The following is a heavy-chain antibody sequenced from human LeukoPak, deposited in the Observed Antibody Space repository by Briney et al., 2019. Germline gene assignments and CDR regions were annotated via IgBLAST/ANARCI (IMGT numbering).Heavy chain of an antibody. J-gene: IGHJ3*02. CDR1: GGSISSYY. D-gene: IGHD1-26*01. V-gene: IGHV4-59*08. CDR3: ARVTEWELLGAFDI. CDR2: IYYSGST. Sequence: PSETLSLTCTVSGGSISSYYWSWLRQPPGKGLEGIGYIYYSGSTNYNPSLKSRVTISVDTSKNQFSLKLSSVTAADTAVYYCARVTEWELLGAFDIWGQGTMVTVSS.